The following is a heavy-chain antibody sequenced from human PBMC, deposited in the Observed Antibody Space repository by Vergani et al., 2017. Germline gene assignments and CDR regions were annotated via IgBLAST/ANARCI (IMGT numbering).Heavy chain of an antibody. Sequence: EVQLVESGGGLVQPGRSLRLSCAASGFTFHDYAMYWVRQAPGKGLEWVSGISWNSGRIDYADSVKGRFTISRDNSKNTLYLQMNSLRAEDTAVYYCARDKRSSGWIRQYYFDYWGQGTLVTVSS. CDR2: ISWNSGRI. V-gene: IGHV3-9*01. J-gene: IGHJ4*02. CDR1: GFTFHDYA. D-gene: IGHD6-19*01. CDR3: ARDKRSSGWIRQYYFDY.